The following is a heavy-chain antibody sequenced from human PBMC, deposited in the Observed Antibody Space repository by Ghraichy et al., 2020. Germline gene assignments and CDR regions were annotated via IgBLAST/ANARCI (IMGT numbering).Heavy chain of an antibody. D-gene: IGHD5-18*01. V-gene: IGHV3-53*04. CDR1: GFTVSSNY. Sequence: LSLTCAASGFTVSSNYMSWVRQAPGKGLEWVSVIYSGGSTYYADSVKGRFTISRHNSKNTLYLQMNSLRAEDTAVYYCARTIPPPDTAMLCWGQGTLVTVSS. J-gene: IGHJ4*02. CDR2: IYSGGST. CDR3: ARTIPPPDTAMLC.